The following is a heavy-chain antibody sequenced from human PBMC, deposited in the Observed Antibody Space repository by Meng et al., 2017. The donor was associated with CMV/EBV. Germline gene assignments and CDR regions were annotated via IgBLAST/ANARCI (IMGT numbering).Heavy chain of an antibody. CDR3: ARVQVRGEMATPAGY. J-gene: IGHJ4*02. Sequence: QLRVVSSGAEVKEPGALVKVSCKASGYTFTGYYRHGLRQAPGQGLEWMGWINPNSGGTNYAQKFQGRVTMTRDTSISTAYMELSRLRSDDTAVYYCARVQVRGEMATPAGYWGQGTLVTVSS. D-gene: IGHD5-24*01. V-gene: IGHV1-2*02. CDR1: GYTFTGYY. CDR2: INPNSGGT.